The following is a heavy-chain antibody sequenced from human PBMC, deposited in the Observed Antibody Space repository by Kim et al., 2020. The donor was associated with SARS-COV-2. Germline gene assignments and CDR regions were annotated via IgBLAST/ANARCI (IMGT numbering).Heavy chain of an antibody. D-gene: IGHD6-19*01. CDR3: AKGLRPGIAVAGECLDY. V-gene: IGHV3-30*18. CDR2: ISYDGSNK. J-gene: IGHJ4*02. CDR1: GFTFSSYG. Sequence: WGSLRLSCAASGFTFSSYGMHWVRQAPGKGLEWVAVISYDGSNKYYADSVKGRFTISRDNSKNTLYLQMNSLRAEDTAVYYCAKGLRPGIAVAGECLDYWGQGTLVTVSS.